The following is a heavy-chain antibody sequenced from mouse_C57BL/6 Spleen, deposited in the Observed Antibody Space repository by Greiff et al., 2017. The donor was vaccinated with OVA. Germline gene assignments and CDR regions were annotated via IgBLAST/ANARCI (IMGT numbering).Heavy chain of an antibody. CDR1: GFTFTDYY. D-gene: IGHD1-1*01. CDR3: ARVRGNYYGSSYVYFDV. J-gene: IGHJ1*03. Sequence: VQLQQSGPVLVKPGPSVKISCKASGFTFTDYYMHWVKQSHGKSLEWIGLVYPYNGGTSYNQKFKGKATLTVDTSSSTAYMGLNRLTSEDSAVYYCARVRGNYYGSSYVYFDVWGTGTTVTVSS. V-gene: IGHV1-36*01. CDR2: VYPYNGGT.